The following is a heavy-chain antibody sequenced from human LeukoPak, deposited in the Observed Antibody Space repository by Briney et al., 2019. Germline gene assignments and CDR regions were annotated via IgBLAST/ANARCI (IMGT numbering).Heavy chain of an antibody. CDR1: GGSISSYY. CDR3: AGDIVVVPAAYFDY. D-gene: IGHD2-2*01. Sequence: PSETLSLTCTVSGGSISSYYWSWIRQPAGKGLEWIGRIYTSGSTNYNPSLKSRVTMSVDTSKNQFSLKLSSVTAADTAVYYCAGDIVVVPAAYFDYWGQGTLVTVSS. V-gene: IGHV4-4*07. CDR2: IYTSGST. J-gene: IGHJ4*02.